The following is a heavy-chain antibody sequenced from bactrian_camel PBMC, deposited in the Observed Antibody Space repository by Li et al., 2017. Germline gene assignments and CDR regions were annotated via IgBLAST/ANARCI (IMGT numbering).Heavy chain of an antibody. D-gene: IGHD6*01. Sequence: HVQLVESGGGPVQAGGSLRLSCTASISGFTGYSYCMGWFRQAPGKEREGVASIGRIVGNTYYADAVKGRFTISQDNAKATVYLHMNNLKPEDTAMYFCAAAEFCARWYDNTYPHWGQGTQVTVS. CDR2: IGRIVGNT. J-gene: IGHJ4*01. CDR1: ISGFTGYSYC. CDR3: AAAEFCARWYDNTYPH. V-gene: IGHV3S63*01.